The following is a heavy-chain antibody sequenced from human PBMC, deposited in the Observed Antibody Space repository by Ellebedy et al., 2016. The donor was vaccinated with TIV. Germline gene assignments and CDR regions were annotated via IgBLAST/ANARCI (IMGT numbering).Heavy chain of an antibody. D-gene: IGHD2-8*01. Sequence: SVKVSCXASGGTFSSYAISWVRQAPGQGLEWMGGIIPIFGTANYAQKFQGRVTITADESTSTAYMELSSLRSEDTAVYYCARGAFVLMVYDEENWFDPWGQGTLVTVSS. J-gene: IGHJ5*02. CDR3: ARGAFVLMVYDEENWFDP. CDR1: GGTFSSYA. CDR2: IIPIFGTA. V-gene: IGHV1-69*13.